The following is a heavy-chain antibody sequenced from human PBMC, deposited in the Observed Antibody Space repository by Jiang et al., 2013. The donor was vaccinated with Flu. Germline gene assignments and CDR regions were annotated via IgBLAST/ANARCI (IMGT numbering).Heavy chain of an antibody. J-gene: IGHJ4*02. CDR1: GGSFSGYY. CDR3: ARRGDSHGIFDY. V-gene: IGHV4-34*01. CDR2: VNHIGSA. Sequence: LLKPSETLSLTCVVPGGSFSGYYWTWIRQPPGKGLEWIGEVNHIGSASYTPSLESRVTISVDKSKNLLSLRLRSVTAADTAVYYCARRGDSHGIFDYWGQGTLVTVSS. D-gene: IGHD3-10*01.